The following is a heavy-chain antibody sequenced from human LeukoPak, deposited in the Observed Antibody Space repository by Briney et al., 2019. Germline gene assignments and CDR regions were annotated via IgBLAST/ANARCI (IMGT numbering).Heavy chain of an antibody. CDR3: ARQVGAPHTFYD. D-gene: IGHD1-26*01. Sequence: GESLKISCKGSGYSFTTYWIARVRQMPGKGLEWMGTIYPGDSATSYSPSFQGLVTISADKSITTAYLQWSSLKASDTTMYYCARQVGAPHTFYDWGKGTLVTVAS. V-gene: IGHV5-51*01. J-gene: IGHJ4*02. CDR2: IYPGDSAT. CDR1: GYSFTTYW.